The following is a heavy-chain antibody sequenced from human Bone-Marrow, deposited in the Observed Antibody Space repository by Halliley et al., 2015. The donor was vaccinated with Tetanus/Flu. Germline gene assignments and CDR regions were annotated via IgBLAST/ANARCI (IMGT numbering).Heavy chain of an antibody. Sequence: QLVQSGSEVKKPGSSVKVSCTVSGGTFSTYPISWVRQAPGQGLEWMGGIISIFGKSNYAQKFQGRVTITADESTSTASMELSNLRSEDTAVYFCARESGNLGYFASWGQGTLVTVSS. CDR1: GGTFSTYP. CDR2: IISIFGKS. V-gene: IGHV1-69*01. J-gene: IGHJ4*02. CDR3: ARESGNLGYFAS. D-gene: IGHD1-1*01.